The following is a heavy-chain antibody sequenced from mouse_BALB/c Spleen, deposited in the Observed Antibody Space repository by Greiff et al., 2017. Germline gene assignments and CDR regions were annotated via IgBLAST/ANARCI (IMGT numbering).Heavy chain of an antibody. D-gene: IGHD3-3*01. Sequence: VQLQQSGAELVRSGASVKLSCTASGFNIKDYYMHWVKQRPEQGLEWIGWIDPENGDTEYAPKFQGKATMTADTSSNTAYLQLSSLTSEDTAVYYCARTGGRGAMDYWGQGTSVTVSS. CDR3: ARTGGRGAMDY. CDR2: IDPENGDT. V-gene: IGHV14-4*02. J-gene: IGHJ4*01. CDR1: GFNIKDYY.